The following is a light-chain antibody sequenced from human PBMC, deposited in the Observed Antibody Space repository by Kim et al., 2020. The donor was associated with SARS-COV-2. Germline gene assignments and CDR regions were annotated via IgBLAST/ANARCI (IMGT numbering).Light chain of an antibody. J-gene: IGKJ4*01. CDR3: QQYDSWLS. Sequence: TGTPGERATLTCRASQTVGSKLAWYQQTPCQPPRLLIYDASTRATGIPAKFSGTGSGTDFTLIISSLQSEDSAVYYCQQYDSWLSFGGGTKVDIK. V-gene: IGKV3D-15*01. CDR1: QTVGSK. CDR2: DAS.